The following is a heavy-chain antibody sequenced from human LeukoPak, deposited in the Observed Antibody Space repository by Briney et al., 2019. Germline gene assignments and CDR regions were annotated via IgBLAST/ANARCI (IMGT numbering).Heavy chain of an antibody. CDR2: ISSNGYYI. Sequence: KPGGSLRLSCAASGFTFSTYTINWVRQAPGKGLEWVSSISSNGYYIYCAGSVRGRFTISRDNAKNSLYLQMNSLRAEDTALYYCAREGLRTERSDTDAFDIWGQGTMVTVSS. CDR3: AREGLRTERSDTDAFDI. CDR1: GFTFSTYT. V-gene: IGHV3-21*01. D-gene: IGHD3-3*01. J-gene: IGHJ3*02.